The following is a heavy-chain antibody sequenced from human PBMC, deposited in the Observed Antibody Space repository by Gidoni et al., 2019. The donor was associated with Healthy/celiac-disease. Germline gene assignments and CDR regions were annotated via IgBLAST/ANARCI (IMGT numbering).Heavy chain of an antibody. Sequence: EVQLVASGGGLVQPGASLKLSCAASGFTFSGSAMHWVRQASGKGLAWVGRIRSKANSNSTAYAASVKGRCTISRNDSKNTAYLQMNSLKTEDTAVYYCTRLGVDTAMARDYWGQGTLVTVSS. CDR1: GFTFSGSA. CDR3: TRLGVDTAMARDY. V-gene: IGHV3-73*01. D-gene: IGHD5-18*01. CDR2: IRSKANSNST. J-gene: IGHJ4*02.